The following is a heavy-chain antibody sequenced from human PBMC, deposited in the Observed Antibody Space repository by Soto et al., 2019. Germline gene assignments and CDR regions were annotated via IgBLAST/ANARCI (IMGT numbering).Heavy chain of an antibody. J-gene: IGHJ6*02. Sequence: QVQLVQSGAEVKKPGSSVKVSCKASGGTFSSYAISWVRQAPGQGLEWMGGIIPIFGTANYAQKFQGRVTITADESTSTAYIELSSLRSEDTDEYYCARGGSGTTPLYYGMDVWGQGTTVTVSS. CDR3: ARGGSGTTPLYYGMDV. V-gene: IGHV1-69*01. CDR1: GGTFSSYA. D-gene: IGHD1-1*01. CDR2: IIPIFGTA.